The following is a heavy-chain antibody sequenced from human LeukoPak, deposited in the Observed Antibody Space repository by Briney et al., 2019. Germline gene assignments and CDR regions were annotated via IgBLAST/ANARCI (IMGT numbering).Heavy chain of an antibody. V-gene: IGHV3-23*01. CDR1: GFAFSTYS. CDR3: AKEVAAGRKGIDY. Sequence: GGSLRLSCAASGFAFSTYSMNWVRQAPGKGLEWVSGITGSGGGTYYADSVKGRFTISRDSSSSTLFLQMKSLRAEDTATYYCAKEVAAGRKGIDYWGQGILVTVSS. J-gene: IGHJ4*02. D-gene: IGHD6-6*01. CDR2: ITGSGGGT.